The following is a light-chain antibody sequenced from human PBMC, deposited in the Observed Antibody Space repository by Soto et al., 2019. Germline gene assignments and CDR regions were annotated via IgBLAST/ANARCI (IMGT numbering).Light chain of an antibody. J-gene: IGKJ5*01. CDR3: QQYDKWPIT. Sequence: EKVMTQSPGTLSVSPGERATLSCRASESVSTNLAWYQQKPGQPPRLLIYAASTRATGIPVRFSGSGSGTEFTLTINSLQSEDFAVYYCQQYDKWPITFGQGTQLEVK. CDR2: AAS. V-gene: IGKV3-15*01. CDR1: ESVSTN.